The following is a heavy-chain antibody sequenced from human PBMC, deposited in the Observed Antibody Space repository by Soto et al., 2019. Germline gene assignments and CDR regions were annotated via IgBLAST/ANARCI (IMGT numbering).Heavy chain of an antibody. D-gene: IGHD3-3*01. Sequence: PPETLSLSSTVSGGSISNYFCNWIRQPAGKGLEWIGRIDNSGSTNYNPSLKSRITMSADTSRNQFSLKLNSVTAADTAVYYCARGGQDFWSGPFDYWGQGALVTVSS. J-gene: IGHJ4*02. CDR2: IDNSGST. CDR3: ARGGQDFWSGPFDY. V-gene: IGHV4-4*07. CDR1: GGSISNYF.